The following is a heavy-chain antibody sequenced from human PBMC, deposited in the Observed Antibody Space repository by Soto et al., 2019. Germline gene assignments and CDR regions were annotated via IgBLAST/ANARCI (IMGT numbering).Heavy chain of an antibody. Sequence: QVQLVKSGAEVKKPGSSVKVSCKASGGTFSSYAISCVRQAPGQGLEWMGGIIPIFGTANYAQKFQGRVTITADKSTSTAYMELSSLRSEDTAVYYCASLRQLGDYYYYGMDVWGQGTTVTVSS. CDR3: ASLRQLGDYYYYGMDV. CDR1: GGTFSSYA. J-gene: IGHJ6*02. V-gene: IGHV1-69*06. D-gene: IGHD6-6*01. CDR2: IIPIFGTA.